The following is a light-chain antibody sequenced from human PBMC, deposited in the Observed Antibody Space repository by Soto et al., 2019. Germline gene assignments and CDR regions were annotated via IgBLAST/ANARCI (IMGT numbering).Light chain of an antibody. CDR2: DAS. CDR1: QGISSA. Sequence: AIQLTQSPSSLSASVGDRVTLTCRARQGISSALAWYQQKPGKAPKLLIYDASSLESGVPSRFSGSGSGTDFSLTISSLQAEDFATYYCQHFKSYPLTFGGGKKVESK. CDR3: QHFKSYPLT. J-gene: IGKJ4*01. V-gene: IGKV1-13*02.